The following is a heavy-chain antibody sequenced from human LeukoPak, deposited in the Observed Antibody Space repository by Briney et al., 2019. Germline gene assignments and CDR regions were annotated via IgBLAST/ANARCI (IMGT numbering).Heavy chain of an antibody. J-gene: IGHJ6*04. CDR1: GFTFSSYE. D-gene: IGHD3-10*01. CDR2: ISSSGSTI. V-gene: IGHV3-48*03. CDR3: ARGQNVLLWFGELGMDV. Sequence: PGGSLRLSCAASGFTFSSYEMSWARQAPGKGLEWVSYISSSGSTIYYADSVKGRFTISRDNAKNSLYLQMNSLRAEDTAVYYCARGQNVLLWFGELGMDVWGKGTTVTVSS.